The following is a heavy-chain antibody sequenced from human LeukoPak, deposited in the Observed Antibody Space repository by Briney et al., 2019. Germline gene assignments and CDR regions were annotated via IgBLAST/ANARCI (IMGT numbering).Heavy chain of an antibody. CDR3: ASKPLKSSIAAVDH. J-gene: IGHJ4*02. D-gene: IGHD6-25*01. Sequence: PSETLSLTCTVSGGYISSGSHYWGWIRQPPGKGLEWIGSFDYRGRTYYSPSLKSRVTISVDTSKNQLSLKLTSVTAADTAVYYCASKPLKSSIAAVDHWGEGTLVTVSS. V-gene: IGHV4-39*01. CDR1: GGYISSGSHY. CDR2: FDYRGRT.